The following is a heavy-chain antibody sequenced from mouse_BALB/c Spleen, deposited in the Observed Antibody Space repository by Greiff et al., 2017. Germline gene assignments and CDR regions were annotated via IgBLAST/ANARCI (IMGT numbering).Heavy chain of an antibody. V-gene: IGHV2-6-7*01. Sequence: VQLKESGPGLVAPSQSLSITCTVSGFSLTGYGVNWVRQPPGKGLEWLGMIWGDGSTDYNSALKSRLSISKDNSKSQVFLKMNSLQTDDTARYYCARDRGTRDWYFDVWGAGTTVTVSS. CDR3: ARDRGTRDWYFDV. CDR1: GFSLTGYG. D-gene: IGHD4-1*01. CDR2: IWGDGST. J-gene: IGHJ1*01.